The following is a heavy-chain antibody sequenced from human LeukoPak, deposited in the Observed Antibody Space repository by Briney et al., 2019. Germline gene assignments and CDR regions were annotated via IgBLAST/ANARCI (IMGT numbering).Heavy chain of an antibody. D-gene: IGHD3-22*01. CDR2: VDPEDGET. V-gene: IGHV1-69-2*01. J-gene: IGHJ5*02. CDR1: GYTFTDYY. CDR3: ATDLSHSSGYHNNWFDP. Sequence: APVKISCKVSGYTFTDYYMHWVQQAPGKGLEWMGLVDPEDGETIYAEKFQGRVTITADTSTGTAYMELSSLRSEDTAVYYCATDLSHSSGYHNNWFDPWGQGTLVTVSS.